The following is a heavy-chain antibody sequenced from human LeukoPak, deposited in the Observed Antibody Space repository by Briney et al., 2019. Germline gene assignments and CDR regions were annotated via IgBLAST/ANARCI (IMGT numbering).Heavy chain of an antibody. V-gene: IGHV3-21*01. CDR2: ISSSSSYI. Sequence: GGSLRLSCAASGFTFSSYSMNWVRQAPGKGLEWVSSISSSSSYIYYADSVKGRFTISRDNAKDSLYLQMNSLRAEDTAVYYCARDFGYYDSSGYYPYYFDYWGQGTLVTVSS. J-gene: IGHJ4*02. CDR3: ARDFGYYDSSGYYPYYFDY. CDR1: GFTFSSYS. D-gene: IGHD3-22*01.